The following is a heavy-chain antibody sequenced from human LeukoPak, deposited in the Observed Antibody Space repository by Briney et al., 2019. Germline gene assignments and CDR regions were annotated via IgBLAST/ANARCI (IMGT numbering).Heavy chain of an antibody. CDR2: IYYSGST. J-gene: IGHJ4*02. Sequence: PSETLSLTCTVSGGSISSYYWSWIRQPPGKGLEWIGYIYYSGSTNYNPSLKSRVTISVDTSKNQFSLKLSSVTAADTAVYYCARVAPRGYSYGAPRFDYWGQGTLVTVSS. CDR1: GGSISSYY. CDR3: ARVAPRGYSYGAPRFDY. D-gene: IGHD5-18*01. V-gene: IGHV4-59*01.